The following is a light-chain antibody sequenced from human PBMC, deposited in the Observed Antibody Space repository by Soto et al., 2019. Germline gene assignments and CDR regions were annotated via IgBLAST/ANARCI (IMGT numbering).Light chain of an antibody. Sequence: NFMLTQPHSVSESPGLTVSIACTRSSGSIASNSVQWYQQRPGSSPTIVIYENYQRPSGIPDRFSGSIDSSSNSASLTISGLQTEDEADYFCQSYTGNNWVFGGGTKLTVL. CDR2: ENY. V-gene: IGLV6-57*01. CDR1: SGSIASNS. CDR3: QSYTGNNWV. J-gene: IGLJ3*02.